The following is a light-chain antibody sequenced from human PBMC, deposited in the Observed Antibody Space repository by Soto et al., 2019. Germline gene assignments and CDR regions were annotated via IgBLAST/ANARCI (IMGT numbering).Light chain of an antibody. CDR2: DNN. V-gene: IGLV1-51*01. J-gene: IGLJ2*01. Sequence: QAVVTQPPSVSAAPGQKVTIPCSGSSSNIGNTYVSWYQQLPGTAPKLLIYDNNKRPSGIPDRFSGSKSGTSATLGITGLQTGDEADYYCGTWDSSLSVVVFGGGTKLTVL. CDR3: GTWDSSLSVVV. CDR1: SSNIGNTY.